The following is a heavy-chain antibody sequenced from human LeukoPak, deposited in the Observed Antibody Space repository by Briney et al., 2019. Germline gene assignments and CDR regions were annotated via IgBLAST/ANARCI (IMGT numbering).Heavy chain of an antibody. V-gene: IGHV4-30-2*01. CDR3: ARAASGPPILTGVEAFDI. CDR2: IYHSGST. D-gene: IGHD3-9*01. Sequence: SETLSLTCTVSGGSISSGGYYWSWIRQPPGKGLEWIGYIYHSGSTYYNPSLKSRVTISVDRSKNQFSLKLSSVTAADTAVYYCARAASGPPILTGVEAFDIWGQGTMVTVSS. CDR1: GGSISSGGYY. J-gene: IGHJ3*02.